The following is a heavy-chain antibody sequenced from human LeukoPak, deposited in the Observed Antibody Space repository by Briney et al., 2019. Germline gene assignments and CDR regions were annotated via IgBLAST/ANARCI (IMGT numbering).Heavy chain of an antibody. CDR3: ALAPEMVTPYFDY. Sequence: ASVKVSCKASGYTFTGYYMHWVRQAPGQGLEWMGWINPNSGGTDYAQKFQGRVTMTRDTSISTAYMELSRLRSDDTAVYYCALAPEMVTPYFDYWGQGTLSPSPQ. J-gene: IGHJ4*02. CDR1: GYTFTGYY. V-gene: IGHV1-2*02. CDR2: INPNSGGT. D-gene: IGHD5-24*01.